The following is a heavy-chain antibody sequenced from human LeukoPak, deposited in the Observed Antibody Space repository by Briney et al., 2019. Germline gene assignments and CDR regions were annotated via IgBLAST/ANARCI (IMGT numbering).Heavy chain of an antibody. V-gene: IGHV3-23*01. CDR1: GFTFNTYA. D-gene: IGHD4-17*01. J-gene: IGHJ3*02. CDR2: IITNGGRT. CDR3: AKGRNGDNVAEAADI. Sequence: PGGSLRLSCAASGFTFNTYAVNWGRQAPGKGLEWVSAIITNGGRTDYADSVKGRFTISSDNSKTTLHLQMNGLRGEDTAVYYCAKGRNGDNVAEAADIWGQGTMVTVSS.